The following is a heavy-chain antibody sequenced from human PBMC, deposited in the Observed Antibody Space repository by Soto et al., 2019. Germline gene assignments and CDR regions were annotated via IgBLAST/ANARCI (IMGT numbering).Heavy chain of an antibody. D-gene: IGHD3-22*01. CDR2: IYSGGST. V-gene: IGHV3-66*04. J-gene: IGHJ6*02. Sequence: GGSLRLSCAASGFTVSSNYMSWVRQAPGKGLEWVSVIYSGGSTYYADSVKGRFTISRDNSKNTLYLQMNSLRAEDTAVYYCARRPPDYYDSSAGMDVWGQGTTVTVSS. CDR1: GFTVSSNY. CDR3: ARRPPDYYDSSAGMDV.